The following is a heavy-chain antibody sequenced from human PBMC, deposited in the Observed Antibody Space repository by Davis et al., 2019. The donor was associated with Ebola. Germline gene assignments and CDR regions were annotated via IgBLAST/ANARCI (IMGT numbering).Heavy chain of an antibody. Sequence: GRITISRDNAKNSLYLQVNSLRDEDTAVYYCARAQSAVTTDWFDPWGQGTLVTVSS. CDR3: ARAQSAVTTDWFDP. D-gene: IGHD4-17*01. V-gene: IGHV3-11*01. J-gene: IGHJ5*02.